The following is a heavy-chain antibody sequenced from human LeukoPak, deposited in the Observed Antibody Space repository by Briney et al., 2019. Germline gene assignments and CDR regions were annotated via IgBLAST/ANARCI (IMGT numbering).Heavy chain of an antibody. CDR1: GGSFSGYY. Sequence: SETLSLTCAVYGGSFSGYYWSWIRQPPGKGLEWIGEINHSGSTNYNPSLKSRVTISVDTSKNQFSLKLSSVTAADTAVYYCARSKLGYCSSTSCYRQYYFDYWGQGTLVTVSS. J-gene: IGHJ4*02. V-gene: IGHV4-34*01. CDR3: ARSKLGYCSSTSCYRQYYFDY. D-gene: IGHD2-2*01. CDR2: INHSGST.